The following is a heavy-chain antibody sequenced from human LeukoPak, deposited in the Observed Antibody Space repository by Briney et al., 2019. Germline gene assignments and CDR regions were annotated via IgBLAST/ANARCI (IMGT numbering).Heavy chain of an antibody. Sequence: ASVTVSFKASGYTFTSYYMHWVRQAPGQGREWMGMINPTGGSTSYAQKFQGRVTMTRDTSTSTVHMELSSLRSEDTAVYYCTRSQYYGMDVWGQGTTVTVSS. CDR2: INPTGGST. CDR3: TRSQYYGMDV. CDR1: GYTFTSYY. J-gene: IGHJ6*02. V-gene: IGHV1-46*01.